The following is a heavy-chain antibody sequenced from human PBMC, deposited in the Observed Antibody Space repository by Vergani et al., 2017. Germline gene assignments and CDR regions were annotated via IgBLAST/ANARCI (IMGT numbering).Heavy chain of an antibody. V-gene: IGHV1-69*02. CDR2: IIPMLGIA. CDR3: ERSGGAYGELL. Sequence: QVQLVQSGAEVKKPGSSVKVSCKASGGTFSSYTISWVRQAPGQGLEWMGRIIPMLGIANYAQKFQGRVTITANKSTSTAYMGLSILRSEDTAVYYCERSGGAYGELLWGQGTLVTVSS. D-gene: IGHD4-17*01. CDR1: GGTFSSYT. J-gene: IGHJ4*02.